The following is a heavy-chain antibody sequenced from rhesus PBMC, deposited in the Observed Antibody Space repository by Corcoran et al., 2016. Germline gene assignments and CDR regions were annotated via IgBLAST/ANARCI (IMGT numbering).Heavy chain of an antibody. V-gene: IGHV4-93*02. J-gene: IGHJ4*01. D-gene: IGHD3-3*01. Sequence: QVQLQESGPAVVKPSETLSLTCAVSGGSISSSNWWSWIRQAPGKGLAWIGRIYGKGGNTEYHPATKSPGTISIDTSKNQFSLKMSSVTAAETAVYYGACLLIWTGYYGRFNYFDYWGQGVLVTVSS. CDR1: GGSISSSNW. CDR3: ACLLIWTGYYGRFNYFDY. CDR2: IYGKGGNT.